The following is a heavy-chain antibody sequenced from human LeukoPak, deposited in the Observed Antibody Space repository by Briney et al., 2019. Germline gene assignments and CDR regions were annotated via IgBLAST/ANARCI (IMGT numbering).Heavy chain of an antibody. D-gene: IGHD1-26*01. V-gene: IGHV3-33*01. Sequence: PGRSLRLSCAASGFTFSSYGMHWVRQAPGKGLEWVAVIWYDGSNKYYADSVKGRFTISRDNSKNTLYLQMNSLRAEDTAVYYCARDHQVGGYHAFDIWGQGTMVTVSS. CDR2: IWYDGSNK. J-gene: IGHJ3*02. CDR1: GFTFSSYG. CDR3: ARDHQVGGYHAFDI.